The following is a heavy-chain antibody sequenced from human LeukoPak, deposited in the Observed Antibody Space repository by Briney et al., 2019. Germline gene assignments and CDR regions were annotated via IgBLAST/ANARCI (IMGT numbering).Heavy chain of an antibody. CDR2: IRFDGRNK. CDR3: ARDGSGDTYYYYYMDV. CDR1: AFTFSNYG. Sequence: GGCLRLSCAASAFTFSNYGMHWVRQAPGKGLEWVAFIRFDGRNKYYADSVKGRFTISRDNSKDTLYLQMNSLRAEDTALYYCARDGSGDTYYYYYMDVWGKGTTVTVSS. J-gene: IGHJ6*03. V-gene: IGHV3-30*02. D-gene: IGHD1-26*01.